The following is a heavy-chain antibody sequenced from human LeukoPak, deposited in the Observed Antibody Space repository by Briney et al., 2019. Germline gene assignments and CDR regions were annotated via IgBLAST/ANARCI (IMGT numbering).Heavy chain of an antibody. CDR2: IYNTGST. J-gene: IGHJ4*02. CDR1: GGSISSSTYN. D-gene: IGHD3-22*01. Sequence: SETLSLTCTVSGGSISSSTYNWGWIRQPPGKGLEWIGSIYNTGSTFYNPSLKSRATISIDTSKNQFSLKLSSVTAANTAIYYCASQPYYESSGYYFYWGQGTLVTVSS. V-gene: IGHV4-39*01. CDR3: ASQPYYESSGYYFY.